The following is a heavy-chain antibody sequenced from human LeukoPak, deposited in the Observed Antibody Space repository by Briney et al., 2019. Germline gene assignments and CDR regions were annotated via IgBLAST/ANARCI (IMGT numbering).Heavy chain of an antibody. CDR2: IYYSGST. CDR3: ARLNYYDFWSPGGWFDP. V-gene: IGHV4-59*11. D-gene: IGHD3-3*01. CDR1: GGSISSHY. J-gene: IGHJ5*02. Sequence: SETLSLTCTVSGGSISSHYWSRIRQPPGKGLEWIGYIYYSGSTNYNPSLKSRVTISVDTSKNQFSLKLSSVTAADTAVYYCARLNYYDFWSPGGWFDPWGQGTLVTVSS.